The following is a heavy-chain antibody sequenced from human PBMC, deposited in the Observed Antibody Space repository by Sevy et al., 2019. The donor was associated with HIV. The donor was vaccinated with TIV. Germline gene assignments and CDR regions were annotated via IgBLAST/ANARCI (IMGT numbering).Heavy chain of an antibody. Sequence: SGPTLVNPTQTLTLTCTFSGFSLGTSGVGVGWIRQPPGKALEWLALIYWDDDKRYSPSLKIRLSITKDTSKNQVVLTMTNMDPVDTATYYCAHSLYGDYIGGYFDYWGQGTLVTVSS. D-gene: IGHD4-17*01. CDR1: GFSLGTSGVG. CDR3: AHSLYGDYIGGYFDY. CDR2: IYWDDDK. V-gene: IGHV2-5*02. J-gene: IGHJ4*02.